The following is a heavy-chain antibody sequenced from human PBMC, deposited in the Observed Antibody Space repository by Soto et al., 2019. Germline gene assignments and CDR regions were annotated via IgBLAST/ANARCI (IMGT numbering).Heavy chain of an antibody. CDR2: SYYSGYYSGST. CDR3: ARGVPNCSSSSCYFDY. V-gene: IGHV4-61*01. J-gene: IGHJ4*02. Sequence: PSETLSLTCTVSGDSVTSDSYFWSWIRQPPGKGLEWIGNSYYSGYYSGSTNHNPSLKSRVTVSVDTSKNQFPLKLRSVTTADTAVYYCARGVPNCSSSSCYFDYWSQGALVTVSS. CDR1: GDSVTSDSYF. D-gene: IGHD2-2*01.